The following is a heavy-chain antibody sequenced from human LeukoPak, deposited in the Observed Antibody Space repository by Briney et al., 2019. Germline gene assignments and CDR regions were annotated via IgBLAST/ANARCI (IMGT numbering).Heavy chain of an antibody. CDR2: IIPIFGTA. Sequence: GASVKVSCKASGGTFSSYAISWVRQAPGQGLEWMGGIIPIFGTANYAQKFQGRVTITADESTSTAYMELSSLRSEDTAVYYCARSLEVVVPAAPLQYYYYYYMDVWGKGTTVTVSS. J-gene: IGHJ6*03. CDR3: ARSLEVVVPAAPLQYYYYYYMDV. D-gene: IGHD2-2*01. CDR1: GGTFSSYA. V-gene: IGHV1-69*13.